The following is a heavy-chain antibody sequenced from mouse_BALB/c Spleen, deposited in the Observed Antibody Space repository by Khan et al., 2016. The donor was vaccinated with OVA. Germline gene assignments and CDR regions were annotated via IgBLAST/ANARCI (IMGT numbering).Heavy chain of an antibody. CDR2: INYSGGT. J-gene: IGHJ3*01. Sequence: EVQLVESGPGLVKPSQSLSLTCTVTGYSITSDYAWNWIRQFPGNKLEWMGYINYSGGTSYLPSLKSRISITRDTSKNQFFLQLNSVTTEDSATYYCARWFAYWGQGTPVTVS. CDR1: GYSITSDYA. V-gene: IGHV3-2*02. CDR3: ARWFAY.